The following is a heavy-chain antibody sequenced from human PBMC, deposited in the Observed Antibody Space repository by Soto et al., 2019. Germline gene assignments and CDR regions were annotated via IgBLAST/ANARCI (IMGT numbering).Heavy chain of an antibody. CDR3: ATLQHDYGDSRADWYFDL. CDR2: IYYSGST. D-gene: IGHD4-17*01. V-gene: IGHV4-30-4*01. CDR1: GGSISSGDYY. J-gene: IGHJ2*01. Sequence: QVQLQESGPGLVKPSQTLSLTCTVSGGSISSGDYYWSWIRQPPGKGLEWIGYIYYSGSTYYNPSLKSRVTISVDTSKNQFSLTLSSVTAADTAVYYCATLQHDYGDSRADWYFDLWGRGTLVTVSS.